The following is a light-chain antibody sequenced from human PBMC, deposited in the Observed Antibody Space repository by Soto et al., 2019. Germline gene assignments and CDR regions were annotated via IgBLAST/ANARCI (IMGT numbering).Light chain of an antibody. J-gene: IGKJ1*01. CDR3: QQYGSSTT. CDR1: QSISSW. Sequence: DIQMTQSPSTLSASVGDRVIITCRASQSISSWLAWYQQKPGKAPNLLIYDASSLESGVPSRFSGSGSGTDFTLTISRLEPEDFAVYYCQQYGSSTTFGQGTKVDIK. CDR2: DAS. V-gene: IGKV1-5*01.